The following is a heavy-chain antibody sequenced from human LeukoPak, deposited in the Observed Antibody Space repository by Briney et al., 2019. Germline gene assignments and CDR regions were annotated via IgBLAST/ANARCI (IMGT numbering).Heavy chain of an antibody. CDR3: AKDSSSWYYFDY. CDR2: ISYDGSNK. J-gene: IGHJ4*02. CDR1: GFTFSSYG. Sequence: GGSLRLSCAASGFTFSSYGIHWVRQAPGKGLEWVAVISYDGSNKYYADSVKGRFTISRDNSKNTLYLQMNSLRAEDTAVYYCAKDSSSWYYFDYWGQRTLVTVSS. D-gene: IGHD6-13*01. V-gene: IGHV3-30*18.